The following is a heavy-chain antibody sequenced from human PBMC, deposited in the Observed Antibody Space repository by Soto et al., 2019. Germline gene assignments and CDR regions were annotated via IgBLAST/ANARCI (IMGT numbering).Heavy chain of an antibody. CDR1: GGSISSSSYF. CDR2: IYYSGST. J-gene: IGHJ5*02. Sequence: QLQLQESGPGLVKPSETLSLTCSVSGGSISSSSYFWGWIRQPPGKGLEWIGSIYYSGSTYYNPSLERGVTVSVDTSKIKFSLKLSSVTAADTAVYYCARHPSDFWFDPWGQGTLVTVSS. D-gene: IGHD2-21*02. V-gene: IGHV4-39*01. CDR3: ARHPSDFWFDP.